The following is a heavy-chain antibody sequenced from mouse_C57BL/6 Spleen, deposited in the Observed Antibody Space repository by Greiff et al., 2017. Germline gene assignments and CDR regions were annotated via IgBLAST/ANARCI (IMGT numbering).Heavy chain of an antibody. CDR3: ARGRTVVATDYAMDY. V-gene: IGHV3-6*01. J-gene: IGHJ4*01. CDR1: GYSITSGYY. Sequence: EVKLVESGPGLVKPSQSLSLTCSVTGYSITSGYYWNWIRQFPGNKLEWMGYISYDGSNNYNPSLKNRISITRDTSKNQFFLKLNSVTTEDTATYYCARGRTVVATDYAMDYWGQGTSVTVSS. CDR2: ISYDGSN. D-gene: IGHD1-1*01.